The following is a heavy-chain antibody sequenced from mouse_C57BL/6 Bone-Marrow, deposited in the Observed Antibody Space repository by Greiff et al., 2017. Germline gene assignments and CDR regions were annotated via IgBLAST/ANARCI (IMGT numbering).Heavy chain of an antibody. CDR1: GFTFSSYA. V-gene: IGHV5-4*01. CDR2: ISDGGSYT. D-gene: IGHD4-1*01. Sequence: DVMLVESGGGLVKPGGSLKLSCAASGFTFSSYAMSWVRQTPEKRLEWVATISDGGSYTYYPDNVKGRFTISRDNAKNNLYLHMSHLKSEDTAMYYCARDRNWSWFAYWGQGTLVTVSA. J-gene: IGHJ3*01. CDR3: ARDRNWSWFAY.